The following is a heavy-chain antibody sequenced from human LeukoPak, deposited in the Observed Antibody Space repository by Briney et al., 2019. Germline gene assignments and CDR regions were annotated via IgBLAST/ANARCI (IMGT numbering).Heavy chain of an antibody. CDR1: GFTFSNAW. Sequence: WGSLRLSCAASGFTFSNAWMSWVRQAPGKGLEWVGRIKGKTDGGTTDYAAPVKDRFTISRDDSKNTLYLQMNSLKPEDTAVYYCTTDYYDYVWGSYRPDNWGQGTLVTVSS. V-gene: IGHV3-15*01. CDR2: IKGKTDGGTT. CDR3: TTDYYDYVWGSYRPDN. J-gene: IGHJ4*02. D-gene: IGHD3-16*02.